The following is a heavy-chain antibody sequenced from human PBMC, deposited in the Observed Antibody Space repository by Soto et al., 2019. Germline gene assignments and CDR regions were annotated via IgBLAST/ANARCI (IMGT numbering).Heavy chain of an antibody. V-gene: IGHV1-18*04. D-gene: IGHD1-26*01. CDR3: ARGPPSGSFSLTPRY. Sequence: QVQLVQSGPELKKPGASVKVSCKASGYSFHNFGLVWVRQAPGQGLEWMGWISGKIAKTSYAQKFQGNVTMTTDTSTSTAYMELNTLTSDDTAMYYCARGPPSGSFSLTPRYWGQGTLVTVSS. J-gene: IGHJ4*02. CDR1: GYSFHNFG. CDR2: ISGKIAKT.